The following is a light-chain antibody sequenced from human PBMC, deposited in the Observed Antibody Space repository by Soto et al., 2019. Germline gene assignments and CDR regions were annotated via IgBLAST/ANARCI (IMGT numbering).Light chain of an antibody. CDR1: QTISSW. CDR2: KAS. V-gene: IGKV1-5*03. CDR3: QHYNSYSEA. Sequence: DIQMNQSPSTLSGSVGDRVTITCRACQTISSWLAWYQQKPGKAPKLLIYKASTLKSGVPSRFSGSGSGTEFTLTISSLQPDDFATYYCQHYNSYSEAFGQGTKVDIK. J-gene: IGKJ1*01.